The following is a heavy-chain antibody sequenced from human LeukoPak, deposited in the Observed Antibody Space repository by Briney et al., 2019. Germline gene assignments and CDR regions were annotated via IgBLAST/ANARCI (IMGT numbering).Heavy chain of an antibody. CDR1: GGSLSGYY. V-gene: IGHV4-34*01. CDR2: INHSGST. CDR3: ARASNLYCSSTSCPYYYYGMDV. J-gene: IGHJ6*04. Sequence: SETLSLTCAVYGGSLSGYYWSWIRQPPGKGLEWIGEINHSGSTNYNPSLKSRVTISVDTSKNQFSLKLSSVTAADTAVYYCARASNLYCSSTSCPYYYYGMDVWGKGTTVTVSS. D-gene: IGHD2-2*01.